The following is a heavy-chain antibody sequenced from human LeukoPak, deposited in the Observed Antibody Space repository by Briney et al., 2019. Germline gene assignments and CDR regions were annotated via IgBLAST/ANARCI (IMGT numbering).Heavy chain of an antibody. V-gene: IGHV3-7*01. D-gene: IGHD2-21*02. Sequence: PGGSLRLSCATSGFTFSSYWMSWVRQAPGKGLEWVANINQDGSEKYYVDSVKGRFTISRDNAKNSLYLQMNSLRAEDTAVYYCARASCGGDCYRDPDAFDIWGQGTMVTVSS. CDR1: GFTFSSYW. CDR3: ARASCGGDCYRDPDAFDI. J-gene: IGHJ3*02. CDR2: INQDGSEK.